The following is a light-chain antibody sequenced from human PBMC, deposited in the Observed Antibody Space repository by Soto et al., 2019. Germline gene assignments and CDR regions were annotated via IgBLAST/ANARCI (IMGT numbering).Light chain of an antibody. CDR1: SNDVGNGYDS. CDR2: EVV. CDR3: TSYSGTNKLL. Sequence: QSALTQPASVSGSPGQSITISCTGTSNDVGNGYDSVSWYQHHPGKAPKLIIYEVVNRPSGVSNRFSASKSGNTASLTVSGLQAEDEAHYYCTSYSGTNKLLFGGGTKVTVL. J-gene: IGLJ2*01. V-gene: IGLV2-14*01.